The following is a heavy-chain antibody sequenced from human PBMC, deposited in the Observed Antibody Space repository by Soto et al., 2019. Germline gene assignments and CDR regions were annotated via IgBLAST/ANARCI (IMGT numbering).Heavy chain of an antibody. CDR3: ASNSYGYFDY. V-gene: IGHV3-30*03. CDR2: ISYDGSNK. Sequence: VGSLRLSCAASGFTFSSYGMHWVRQAPGKGLEWVAVISYDGSNKYYADSVRGRFTISRDNSKNTRYLQMNSLRAEDTAVYYCASNSYGYFDYWGQGTLVTVSS. D-gene: IGHD5-18*01. CDR1: GFTFSSYG. J-gene: IGHJ4*02.